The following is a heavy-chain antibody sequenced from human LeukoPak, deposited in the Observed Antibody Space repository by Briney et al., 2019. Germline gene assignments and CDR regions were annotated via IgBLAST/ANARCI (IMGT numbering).Heavy chain of an antibody. Sequence: GGSLRLSCAATGFTFSDYYINWIRQAPGKGLEWVAYISPDGSSTFYADSVQGRFTISRDNSKNTLYLQMNSLRAEDTAVYYCARGERWLPSDYWGQGTLVTVSS. V-gene: IGHV3-11*04. CDR2: ISPDGSST. CDR1: GFTFSDYY. D-gene: IGHD5-24*01. CDR3: ARGERWLPSDY. J-gene: IGHJ4*02.